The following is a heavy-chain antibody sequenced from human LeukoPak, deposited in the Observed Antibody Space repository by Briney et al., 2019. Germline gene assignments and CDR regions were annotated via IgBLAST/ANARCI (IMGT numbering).Heavy chain of an antibody. Sequence: ASVKVSCKASGYTFTGYYMHWVRQATGQGLEWMGWMNPNSGNTGYAQKFQGRVTMTRNTSISTAYMKLSSLRSEDTAVYYCASSGWDYYYYMDVWGKGTTVTVS. V-gene: IGHV1-8*02. CDR3: ASSGWDYYYYMDV. CDR2: MNPNSGNT. CDR1: GYTFTGYY. D-gene: IGHD6-19*01. J-gene: IGHJ6*03.